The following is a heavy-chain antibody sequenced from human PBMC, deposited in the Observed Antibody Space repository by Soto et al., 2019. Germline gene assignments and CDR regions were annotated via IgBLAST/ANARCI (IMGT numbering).Heavy chain of an antibody. D-gene: IGHD2-15*01. J-gene: IGHJ3*02. Sequence: EVQLVESGGGLVKPGGSLRLSCTASGFTFSHAWLNWVRQAPGKGLEWVGRIRNQGGGGTPDYAGPVTGRVSISRVDSKNTLCLQMNSLKTEDTAVYYCTTDLSARCCGGSCRDAFDIWGRGTMVTVSS. CDR2: IRNQGGGGTP. V-gene: IGHV3-15*07. CDR1: GFTFSHAW. CDR3: TTDLSARCCGGSCRDAFDI.